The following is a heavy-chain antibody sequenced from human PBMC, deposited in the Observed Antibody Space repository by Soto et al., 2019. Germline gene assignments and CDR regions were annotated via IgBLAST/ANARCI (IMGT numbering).Heavy chain of an antibody. CDR1: GYTFTSYW. CDR3: VSPLRYDFWSGFVFDY. J-gene: IGHJ4*02. Sequence: GESLKISCKSSGYTFTSYWIGWVRQMPGKGLEWMGIIYPRDSNTRYSPSFQGQVTISADKSISTAFLQWSSLKASDTAMYYCVSPLRYDFWSGFVFDYWGQGTLVTVSS. CDR2: IYPRDSNT. D-gene: IGHD3-3*01. V-gene: IGHV5-51*01.